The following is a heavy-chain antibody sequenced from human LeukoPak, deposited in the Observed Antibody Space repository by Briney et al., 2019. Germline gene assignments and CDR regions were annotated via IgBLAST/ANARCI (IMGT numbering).Heavy chain of an antibody. D-gene: IGHD2/OR15-2a*01. CDR1: GLTFSDYY. CDR3: ARRYFEVFDP. J-gene: IGHJ5*02. Sequence: GGSLRLSCAASGLTFSDYYMSWIRQAPGKGLEWVSYISSSSSYTNYADSVKGRFTISRENAKDSLYLEMNSLRAEDTAVYYCARRYFEVFDPWGQGTLVTVSS. CDR2: ISSSSSYT. V-gene: IGHV3-11*03.